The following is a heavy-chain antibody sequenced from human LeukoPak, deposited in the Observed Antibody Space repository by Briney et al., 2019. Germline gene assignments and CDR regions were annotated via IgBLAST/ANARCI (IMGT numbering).Heavy chain of an antibody. J-gene: IGHJ5*02. D-gene: IGHD7-27*01. CDR2: IHYSGSP. V-gene: IGHV4-59*08. CDR1: GASITSYY. CDR3: ARHSNWDGGVDWFDP. Sequence: PSETLSLTCTVSGASITSYYWTWIRQAPGKGLEWIAYIHYSGSPHYNPSLRSRVTISIDTSKNQLSLKLNSVTAADTAVYYCARHSNWDGGVDWFDPWGQGTQVTVSS.